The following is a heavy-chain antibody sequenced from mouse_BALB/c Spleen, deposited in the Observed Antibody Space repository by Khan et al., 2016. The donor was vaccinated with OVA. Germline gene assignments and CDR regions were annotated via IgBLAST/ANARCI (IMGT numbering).Heavy chain of an antibody. CDR3: ESRTAEYAMDY. D-gene: IGHD1-2*01. Sequence: VQLQQSGAELARPGASVKMSCKASGYTFTSHTMHWVKQRPGQGLEWIGYINPRSGYTNYNQKFNDKATLTADKSSSTAYMQLSSLTSEDSAVYYCESRTAEYAMDYWGQGTSVTVSA. V-gene: IGHV1-4*01. CDR1: GYTFTSHT. CDR2: INPRSGYT. J-gene: IGHJ4*01.